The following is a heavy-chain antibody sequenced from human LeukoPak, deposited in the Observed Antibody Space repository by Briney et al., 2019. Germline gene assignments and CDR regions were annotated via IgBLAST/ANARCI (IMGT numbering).Heavy chain of an antibody. CDR3: ARGDTYYDFWSGPSDY. D-gene: IGHD3-3*01. Sequence: AGGSLRLSCAASGFTFSSYAMSWVRQAPGKGLEWVSAISGSGGSTYYADSVKGRFTISRDNSKNTLYLQMNSLRAEDTAVYYCARGDTYYDFWSGPSDYWGQGTLVTVSS. J-gene: IGHJ4*02. V-gene: IGHV3-23*01. CDR2: ISGSGGST. CDR1: GFTFSSYA.